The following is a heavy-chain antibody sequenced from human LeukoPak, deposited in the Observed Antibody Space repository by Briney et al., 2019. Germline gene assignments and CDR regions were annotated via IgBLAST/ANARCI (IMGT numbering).Heavy chain of an antibody. CDR1: GYSINNGYY. CDR3: ARHAGAGFDY. D-gene: IGHD6-19*01. CDR2: IYHSGGA. Sequence: PSETLSLTCTVSGYSINNGYYWAWIRQPPGKGLECIGNIYHSGGAYYSPSLKSRVTISVDTSKSQFSLKLRSVTAADTAVYYCARHAGAGFDYWGQGTLVTVSS. V-gene: IGHV4-38-2*02. J-gene: IGHJ4*02.